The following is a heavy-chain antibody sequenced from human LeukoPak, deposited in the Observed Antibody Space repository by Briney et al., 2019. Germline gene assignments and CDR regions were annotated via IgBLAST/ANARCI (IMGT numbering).Heavy chain of an antibody. D-gene: IGHD1-20*01. CDR2: MYHTGST. Sequence: SETLSLTCTVSGYSMSSGYYWGWIRQPPERGLEWIGSMYHTGSTYYNPSLKSRVTISVDTSKNQFYLKLSSVTAADTAMYYCARDTSPGITGSYWGQGTLVTVSS. CDR1: GYSMSSGYY. V-gene: IGHV4-38-2*02. CDR3: ARDTSPGITGSY. J-gene: IGHJ4*02.